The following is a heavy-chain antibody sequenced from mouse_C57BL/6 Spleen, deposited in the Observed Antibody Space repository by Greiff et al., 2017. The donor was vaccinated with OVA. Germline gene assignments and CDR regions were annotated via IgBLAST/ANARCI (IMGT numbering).Heavy chain of an antibody. J-gene: IGHJ4*01. D-gene: IGHD1-1*01. CDR3: ASAVVATNAMDY. Sequence: QVQLQQPGAELVMPGASVKLSCKASGYTFTSYWMHWVKQRPGQGLEWIGEIDPSDSYTNYNQKFKGKSTLTVDKSSSTAYMQLSSLTSEDSAVYYCASAVVATNAMDYWGQGTSVTVSS. V-gene: IGHV1-69*01. CDR2: IDPSDSYT. CDR1: GYTFTSYW.